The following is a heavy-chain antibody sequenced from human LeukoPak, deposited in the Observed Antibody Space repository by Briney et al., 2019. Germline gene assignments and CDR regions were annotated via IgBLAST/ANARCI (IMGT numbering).Heavy chain of an antibody. V-gene: IGHV4-59*08. CDR3: ASGYSSSWPYYYYYMDV. J-gene: IGHJ6*03. CDR1: GGSISSYY. CDR2: IYYSGST. Sequence: SETLSLTCTVSGGSISSYYWSWIRQPPEKGLEWIGYIYYSGSTNYNPSLKRRVTISIDTSKNQFSLKLSSVTATDTAVYYCASGYSSSWPYYYYYMDVWGKGTTVTVSS. D-gene: IGHD6-13*01.